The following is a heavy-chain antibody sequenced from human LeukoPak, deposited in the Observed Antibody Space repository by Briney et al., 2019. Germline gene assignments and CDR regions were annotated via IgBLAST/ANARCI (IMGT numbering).Heavy chain of an antibody. V-gene: IGHV4-4*02. CDR1: GDTIWHSNW. CDR2: VYHSGTT. J-gene: IGHJ4*02. CDR3: AKFINCSVGGCYIGN. D-gene: IGHD2-15*01. Sequence: SETLSLTCVVSGDTIWHSNWWSWIRQSPGRGLGWIGEVYHSGTTRYNPSLLSRVSILVDRSKNEFSLILNSVTAADTAVYYCAKFINCSVGGCYIGNWGQGALVTVSS.